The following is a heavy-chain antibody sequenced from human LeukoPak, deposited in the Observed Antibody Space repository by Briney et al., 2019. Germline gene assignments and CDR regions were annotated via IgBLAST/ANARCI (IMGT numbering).Heavy chain of an antibody. CDR3: ARHRPQYTTMIPHGAFDI. Sequence: KPSETLSLTCTVSGGSISSFYWIWIRQPPGKGLEWIGYMYYIGSTIDNPSLKSRVTLSVDTSKNQFSLRLTSVTAADTAVYYCARHRPQYTTMIPHGAFDIWGQGTMVTVSS. J-gene: IGHJ3*02. CDR1: GGSISSFY. CDR2: MYYIGST. D-gene: IGHD3-22*01. V-gene: IGHV4-59*08.